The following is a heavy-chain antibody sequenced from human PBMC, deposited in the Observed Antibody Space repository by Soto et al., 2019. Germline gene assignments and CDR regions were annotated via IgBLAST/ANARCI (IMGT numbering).Heavy chain of an antibody. V-gene: IGHV1-18*04. CDR2: ISAYNGHT. J-gene: IGHJ4*02. D-gene: IGHD1-20*01. CDR3: ARVSLGIVGRYELFTNGDD. CDR1: GYTFSSYG. Sequence: QVQLVQSGAEVKKPGASVKVSCKASGYTFSSYGITWVRQAPGQGLEWMGWISAYNGHTNYAQKLQGRVTMTTDTXTSTAYMQVLRLRSDDSPVYYCARVSLGIVGRYELFTNGDDWGQGTLVTVSS.